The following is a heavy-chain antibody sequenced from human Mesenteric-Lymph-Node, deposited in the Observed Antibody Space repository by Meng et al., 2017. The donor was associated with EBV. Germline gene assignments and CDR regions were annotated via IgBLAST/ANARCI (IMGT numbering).Heavy chain of an antibody. V-gene: IGHV2-5*02. CDR2: IYWDDDK. CDR1: GFSLSTSGVG. D-gene: IGHD5/OR15-5a*01. Sequence: QITLKESGPTLVKPTQTLTLTCTFSGFSLSTSGVGVGWIRQPPGKALEWLALIYWDDDKRYSPSLKSRLTITKDTSKNQVVLTMTNMDPVDTATYYCAHTLYGVYEPRNYYVDYWGQGTLVTVSS. CDR3: AHTLYGVYEPRNYYVDY. J-gene: IGHJ4*02.